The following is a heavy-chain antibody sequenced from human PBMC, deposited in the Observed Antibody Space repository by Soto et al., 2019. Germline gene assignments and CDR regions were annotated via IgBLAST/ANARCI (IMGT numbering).Heavy chain of an antibody. CDR1: GITTSNYW. V-gene: IGHV3-7*03. CDR2: INQDGSEK. D-gene: IGHD3-10*01. CDR3: VTGDHADH. Sequence: RLSCAASGITTSNYWMGWVRQAPGKGLEWVAAINQDGSEKYYGDSLRGRFTISRDNAINSLYLQMSSLRAEDTAVYFCVTGDHADHWGQGTLVTVSS. J-gene: IGHJ4*02.